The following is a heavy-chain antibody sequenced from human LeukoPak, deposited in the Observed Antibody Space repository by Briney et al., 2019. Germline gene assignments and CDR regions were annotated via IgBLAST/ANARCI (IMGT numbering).Heavy chain of an antibody. Sequence: LSLTCRVYGGSFSGYYWGYIRQPPGKGLEWVSYISSSGSTIYYADSVKGRFTISRDNAKNSLYLQMNSLRAEDTAVYYCARDNYDSSTPYYFDYWGQGTLVTVSS. J-gene: IGHJ4*02. V-gene: IGHV3-11*04. CDR2: ISSSGSTI. CDR1: GGSFSGYY. D-gene: IGHD3-22*01. CDR3: ARDNYDSSTPYYFDY.